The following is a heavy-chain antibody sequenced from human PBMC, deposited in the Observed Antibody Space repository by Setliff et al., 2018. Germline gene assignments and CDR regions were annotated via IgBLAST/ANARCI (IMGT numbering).Heavy chain of an antibody. J-gene: IGHJ4*02. Sequence: SETLSLTCTVSGGSISYNYWSWIRQPAGKGLQWIGRINTSGSTKYNPSLKSRVTMSVDTSKNQFSLKLSSVTAADTAVYYCARGYFPSESSSYFYAYWGQGTLVTVSS. CDR3: ARGYFPSESSSYFYAY. CDR2: INTSGST. V-gene: IGHV4-4*07. CDR1: GGSISYNY. D-gene: IGHD3-22*01.